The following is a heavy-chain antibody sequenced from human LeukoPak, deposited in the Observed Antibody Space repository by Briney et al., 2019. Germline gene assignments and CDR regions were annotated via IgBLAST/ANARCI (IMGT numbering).Heavy chain of an antibody. V-gene: IGHV3-23*01. CDR1: GFTLSSYA. J-gene: IGHJ4*02. D-gene: IGHD6-13*01. Sequence: GGSLRLSCAASGFTLSSYAMSWVRQAPGKGLEWVSAISGSGDRTYYADSVKGRFTISRDNSKNTLYLQMNSLRAEDTAVYYCAKAQHSSSHLWGQGTLVTVSS. CDR2: ISGSGDRT. CDR3: AKAQHSSSHL.